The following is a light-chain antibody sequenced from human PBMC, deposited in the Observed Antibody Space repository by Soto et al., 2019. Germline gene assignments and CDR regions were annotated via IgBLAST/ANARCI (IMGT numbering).Light chain of an antibody. V-gene: IGKV3-15*01. J-gene: IGKJ1*01. CDR3: QHYGYPQWT. CDR2: GAS. Sequence: DIVMTQSPATLSVAPGERVTFSCRASQGVSRKLAWYQHKPGQAPRLLIYGASTRATGIPARFSGSGSGTEFTLTISSLQSEDFAVYYCQHYGYPQWTFGQGTKVDI. CDR1: QGVSRK.